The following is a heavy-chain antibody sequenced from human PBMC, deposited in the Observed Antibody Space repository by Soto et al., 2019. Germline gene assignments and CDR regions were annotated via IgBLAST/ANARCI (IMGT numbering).Heavy chain of an antibody. J-gene: IGHJ4*02. CDR2: IYYSGST. CDR3: ARDRGGDLED. D-gene: IGHD2-21*02. CDR1: GGSISSGGYY. Sequence: QVQLQESGPGLVKPSQTLSLTCTVSGGSISSGGYYWSWIRQHPGKGLEWIGYIYYSGSTYYNPSLKRRVTRSVRPYKNRFSLKLSSVTAAYTAVSYCARDRGGDLEDWGQGTLVTVSS. V-gene: IGHV4-31*03.